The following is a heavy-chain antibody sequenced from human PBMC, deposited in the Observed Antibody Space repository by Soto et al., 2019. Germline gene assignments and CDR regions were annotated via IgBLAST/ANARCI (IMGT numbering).Heavy chain of an antibody. J-gene: IGHJ5*02. D-gene: IGHD3-3*01. CDR2: INAGNGNT. CDR3: ARSRFLGGSGWFDP. CDR1: GYTFTSYA. Sequence: QVQLVQSGAEVKKPGASVKVSCKASGYTFTSYAMHWVRQAPGQRLEWMGWINAGNGNTKYSQKFQGRVTITRDTSASTAYMELSSLRSEDTAVYYCARSRFLGGSGWFDPWGQGTLVTVSS. V-gene: IGHV1-3*01.